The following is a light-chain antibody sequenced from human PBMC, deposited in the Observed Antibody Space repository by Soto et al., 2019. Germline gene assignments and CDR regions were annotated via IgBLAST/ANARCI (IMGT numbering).Light chain of an antibody. CDR2: GNN. V-gene: IGLV1-40*01. CDR1: SSNIGAGYD. Sequence: QSVVTQPPSVSGAPGQRVTISCTGSSSNIGAGYDVHWYQQFPGTAPKFLIYGNNNRPSGVTDRFSGSKSGTSASLAITGLQAEDEADYYCQSFDTRLNSVVFGGGTKVTVL. J-gene: IGLJ2*01. CDR3: QSFDTRLNSVV.